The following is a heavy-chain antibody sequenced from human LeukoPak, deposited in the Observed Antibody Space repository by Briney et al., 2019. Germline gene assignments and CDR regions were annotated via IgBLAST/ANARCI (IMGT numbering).Heavy chain of an antibody. V-gene: IGHV3-64*01. D-gene: IGHD2-2*02. Sequence: GGSLRLSCAASGFPFSSYAMHWVRQAPGKGLQYVSAISSNGGSTYYANSVKGRFTISRDNSKNTLYLQMGSLRAEDMAVYYCARARDIVVVPAAIPGDAFDIWGQGTMVTVSS. J-gene: IGHJ3*02. CDR1: GFPFSSYA. CDR3: ARARDIVVVPAAIPGDAFDI. CDR2: ISSNGGST.